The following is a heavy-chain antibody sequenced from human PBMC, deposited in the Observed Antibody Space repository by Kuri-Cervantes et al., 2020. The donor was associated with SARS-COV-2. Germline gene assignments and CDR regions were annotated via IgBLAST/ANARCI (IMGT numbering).Heavy chain of an antibody. V-gene: IGHV3-33*01. J-gene: IGHJ6*03. CDR1: GFTFSSYG. CDR2: IWYDGSNK. D-gene: IGHD6-19*01. Sequence: GKSLKISCAASGFTFSSYGMHWVRQAPGKGLEWVAVIWYDGSNKYYADSVKGRFTISRDNSKNTLYLQMNSLRAEDTAVYYCARDLVVSSGWDYYMDVWGKGTTVTVSS. CDR3: ARDLVVSSGWDYYMDV.